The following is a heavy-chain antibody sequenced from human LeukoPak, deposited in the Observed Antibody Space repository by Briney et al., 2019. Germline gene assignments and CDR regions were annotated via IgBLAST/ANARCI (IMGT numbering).Heavy chain of an antibody. V-gene: IGHV3-23*01. D-gene: IGHD3-16*01. CDR2: LRGDGET. Sequence: GGSLRLSCAASGFTFSNYPMSWVRQAPARGLEWVSSLRGDGETFYADSVKGRFTLSRDDSRNTVYLQLNNLRVEDTAVYYCAKASWVSSADAVLWGQGTLVTVSS. CDR3: AKASWVSSADAVL. CDR1: GFTFSNYP. J-gene: IGHJ4*02.